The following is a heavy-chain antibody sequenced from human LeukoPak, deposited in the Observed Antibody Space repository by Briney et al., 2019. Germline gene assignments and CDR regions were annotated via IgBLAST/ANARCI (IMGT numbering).Heavy chain of an antibody. CDR1: GDSVSSNIVA. CDR2: TYYRYKWYN. J-gene: IGHJ5*02. V-gene: IGHV6-1*01. Sequence: SQTLSLTCAISGDSVSSNIVAWNWIRQSPSKGLEWLRRTYYRYKWYNEYPESVKSRITITADTSRNQFSLHLNSVTPEDTAVYFCARDKATRRSGWFDRWGQGTLVTVSS. D-gene: IGHD3-10*01. CDR3: ARDKATRRSGWFDR.